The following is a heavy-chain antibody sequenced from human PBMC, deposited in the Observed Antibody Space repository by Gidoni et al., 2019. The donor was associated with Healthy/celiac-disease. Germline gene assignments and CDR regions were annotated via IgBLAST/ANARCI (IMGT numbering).Heavy chain of an antibody. CDR3: AKANSGWVYPPDY. D-gene: IGHD5-12*01. V-gene: IGHV3-23*01. J-gene: IGHJ4*02. Sequence: RDNSKNTLYLQMNSLRAEDTAVYYCAKANSGWVYPPDYWGQGTLVTVSS.